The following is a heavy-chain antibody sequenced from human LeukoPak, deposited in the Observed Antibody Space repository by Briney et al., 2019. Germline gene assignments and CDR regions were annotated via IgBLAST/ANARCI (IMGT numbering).Heavy chain of an antibody. D-gene: IGHD3-3*01. CDR2: ISDTDDST. CDR1: GFTFSSYA. CDR3: AREGTVLRFLNY. J-gene: IGHJ4*02. Sequence: PGGSLRLSCAASGFTFSSYAMNWVRQAPGKGLEWVSSISDTDDSTYDADSVRGRFSISRDNSKNTLYLQMNSLRVEDTAVYYCAREGTVLRFLNYWGQGTLVTVSS. V-gene: IGHV3-23*01.